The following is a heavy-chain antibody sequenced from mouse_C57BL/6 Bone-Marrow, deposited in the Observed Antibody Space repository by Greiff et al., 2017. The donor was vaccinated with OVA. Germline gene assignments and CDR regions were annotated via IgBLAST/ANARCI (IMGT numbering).Heavy chain of an antibody. Sequence: VKLQESGAELVRPGTSVKMSCKASGYTFTNYCIGWAKQRPGHGLEWIGDIYPGGGYTNYNEKFKGKATLTADKSSSTAYMQFSSLTSEDSAIYYCARWFLYFDYWGQGTTLTVSS. CDR3: ARWFLYFDY. CDR1: GYTFTNYC. CDR2: IYPGGGYT. D-gene: IGHD2-2*01. J-gene: IGHJ2*01. V-gene: IGHV1-63*01.